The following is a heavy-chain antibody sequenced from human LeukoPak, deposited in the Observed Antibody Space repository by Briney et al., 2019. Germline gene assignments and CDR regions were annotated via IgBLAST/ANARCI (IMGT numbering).Heavy chain of an antibody. V-gene: IGHV3-33*01. CDR3: ARYRRFGVLGY. J-gene: IGHJ4*02. D-gene: IGHD3-10*01. Sequence: GGSLRLSCAASGFTFSSYGMHWVRQAPGKGLEWVAVIWYDGSNKYYADSVKGRFTISRDNSKNTLYLQMNSLRAEDTAVYYRARYRRFGVLGYWGQGTLVTVSS. CDR2: IWYDGSNK. CDR1: GFTFSSYG.